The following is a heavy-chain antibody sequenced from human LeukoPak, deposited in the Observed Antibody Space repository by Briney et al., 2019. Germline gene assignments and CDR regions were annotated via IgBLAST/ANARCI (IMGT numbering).Heavy chain of an antibody. Sequence: GASVKVSCKASGYTFTGYYMHWVRQAPGQGLEWMGWINPNSGGTNYAQKFQGRVIMTRDTSIRTACMELSRLGSDDTAVYYCARTDDYGDLYPFDYWGQGTLVTVSS. V-gene: IGHV1-2*02. J-gene: IGHJ4*02. D-gene: IGHD4-17*01. CDR3: ARTDDYGDLYPFDY. CDR2: INPNSGGT. CDR1: GYTFTGYY.